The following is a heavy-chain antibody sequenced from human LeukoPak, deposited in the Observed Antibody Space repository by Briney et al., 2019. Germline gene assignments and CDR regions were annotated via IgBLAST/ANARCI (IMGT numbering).Heavy chain of an antibody. CDR2: IIPIFGTA. J-gene: IGHJ3*02. D-gene: IGHD3-10*01. CDR1: GYTFTSYY. V-gene: IGHV1-69*13. CDR3: ANDGSGFDAFDI. Sequence: SVKVSCKASGYTFTSYYMHWVRQAPGQGLEWMGGIIPIFGTANYAQKFQGRVTITADESTSTAYMELSSLRSEDTAVYYCANDGSGFDAFDIWGQGTMVTVSS.